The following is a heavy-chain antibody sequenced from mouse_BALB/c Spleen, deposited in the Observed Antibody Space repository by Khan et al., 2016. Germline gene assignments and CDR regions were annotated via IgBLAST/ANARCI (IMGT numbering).Heavy chain of an antibody. CDR1: GFDFSRYW. D-gene: IGHD1-2*01. CDR2: INPDSSTI. Sequence: EVKLEESGGGLVQPGGSLKLSCAASGFDFSRYWMSWVRQAPGKGLEWIGEINPDSSTINYTPSLKDKFIISRDNAKNTLYLQMRKVRSEDTALYYWSRLHYDGRFAYWGQGTLVTVSA. CDR3: SRLHYDGRFAY. J-gene: IGHJ3*01. V-gene: IGHV4-1*02.